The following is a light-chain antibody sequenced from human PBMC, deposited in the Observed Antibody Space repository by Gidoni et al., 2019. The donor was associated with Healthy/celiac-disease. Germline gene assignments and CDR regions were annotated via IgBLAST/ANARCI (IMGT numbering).Light chain of an antibody. CDR3: QQSYXXXXT. Sequence: DIQMTQSPSSLSASVGDRVTITCRASQSISSYLNWYQQKPGKAPKLLIYAASSLQSGVPSRFSGXXXGTDCTLTISSLQPEDFATYYCQQSYXXXXTFGQGTKVEXK. CDR1: QSISSY. CDR2: AAS. J-gene: IGKJ1*01. V-gene: IGKV1-39*01.